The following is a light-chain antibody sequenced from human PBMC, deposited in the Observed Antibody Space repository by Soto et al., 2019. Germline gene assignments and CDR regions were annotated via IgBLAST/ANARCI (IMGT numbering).Light chain of an antibody. CDR3: QQSDSTPYT. CDR2: DAS. Sequence: DIPMTQSPSSLSASIGDRVTITCRASQTISTYLNWYQQKPGKAPRLLIYDASSLLSGVPSRFSGSGSGTDFTLTIASLPPEDFSTYYCQQSDSTPYTFGQGTKVEI. J-gene: IGKJ2*01. V-gene: IGKV1-39*01. CDR1: QTISTY.